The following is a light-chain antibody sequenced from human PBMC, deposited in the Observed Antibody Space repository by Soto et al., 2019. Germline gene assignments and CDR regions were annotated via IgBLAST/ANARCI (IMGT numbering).Light chain of an antibody. CDR1: SGDVGGHNA. V-gene: IGLV2-14*03. CDR2: DVY. CDR3: SSYAGSYVV. J-gene: IGLJ2*01. Sequence: QSALTQPASVSGSPGQSITLSCTGTSGDVGGHNAVSWYQQHPGKAPKLLIYDVYNRPSGASNRFSGSKSGNTASLTISGLQAEDEADYYCSSYAGSYVVFGGGTKLTVL.